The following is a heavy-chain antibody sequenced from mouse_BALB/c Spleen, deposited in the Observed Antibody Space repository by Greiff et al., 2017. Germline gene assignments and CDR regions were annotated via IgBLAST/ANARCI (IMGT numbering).Heavy chain of an antibody. J-gene: IGHJ4*01. V-gene: IGHV1S127*01. CDR1: GYTFTSYG. CDR2: IDTSDSYT. Sequence: QVQLQQPGAELVKPGASVKMSCKASGYTFTSYGMHWVKQRPGQGLEWIGTIDTSDSYTSYNQKFKGKATLTVDTSSSTAYMKLSSLTSEDSAVYYCTREDAMDYWGQGTSVTVSS. CDR3: TREDAMDY.